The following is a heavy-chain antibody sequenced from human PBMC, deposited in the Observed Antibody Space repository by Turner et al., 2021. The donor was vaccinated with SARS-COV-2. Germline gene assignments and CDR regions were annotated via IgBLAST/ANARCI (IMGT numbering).Heavy chain of an antibody. V-gene: IGHV4-39*07. CDR3: ARFRVGSGWYIDY. Sequence: QLQLQESGPGVVNPSETLSLTCSVSGDSITRRSFYWGWIRQSPGKGLEWLGSLYYGGATYYNPSLNNRVTVSVDTSKNQFSLKLSSVTAADTAVYYCARFRVGSGWYIDYWGQGTLVTVSS. J-gene: IGHJ4*02. CDR2: LYYGGAT. CDR1: GDSITRRSFY. D-gene: IGHD6-19*01.